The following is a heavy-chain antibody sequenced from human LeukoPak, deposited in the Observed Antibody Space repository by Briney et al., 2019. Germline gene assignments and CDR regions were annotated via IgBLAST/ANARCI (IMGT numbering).Heavy chain of an antibody. CDR1: GITLSNYG. Sequence: PGGSLRLSCAVSGITLSNYGMSWVRQAPGKGLEWVSTINPTGVRTYYADSVRGRFTISRDNSKNTVFLQINSLRVEDTAIYYCARDQPHAASWFDPWGQGTLVTVSS. CDR3: ARDQPHAASWFDP. CDR2: INPTGVRT. V-gene: IGHV3-23*01. J-gene: IGHJ5*02. D-gene: IGHD2-2*01.